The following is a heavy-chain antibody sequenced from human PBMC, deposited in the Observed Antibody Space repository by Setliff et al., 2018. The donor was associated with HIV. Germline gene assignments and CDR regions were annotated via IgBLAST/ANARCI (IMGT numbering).Heavy chain of an antibody. Sequence: PGGSLRLSCAASGFTFSNYAMGWVRQGPGKGLEWVSTIGAAGYPTHYAESVKGRFTISKDNSQNALYLQMNSLTDEDTAVYYCAKVFAFGVDGLDIWGQGTMVTVSS. CDR2: IGAAGYPT. V-gene: IGHV3-23*01. CDR3: AKVFAFGVDGLDI. J-gene: IGHJ3*02. D-gene: IGHD3-10*01. CDR1: GFTFSNYA.